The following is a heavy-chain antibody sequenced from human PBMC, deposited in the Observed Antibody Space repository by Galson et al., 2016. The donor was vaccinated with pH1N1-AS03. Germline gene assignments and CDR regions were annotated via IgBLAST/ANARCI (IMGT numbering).Heavy chain of an antibody. D-gene: IGHD6-13*01. Sequence: SVKVSCKASGYAFTAYYIHWVRQAPGQGLEWMGFVNTKTGVTIYAQTFKGRVTMTRDTSISTAYMELRGLGSDDSAFYYCARVEGIASTTGDWGQGSLITVSS. CDR2: VNTKTGVT. CDR3: ARVEGIASTTGD. V-gene: IGHV1-2*02. J-gene: IGHJ4*02. CDR1: GYAFTAYY.